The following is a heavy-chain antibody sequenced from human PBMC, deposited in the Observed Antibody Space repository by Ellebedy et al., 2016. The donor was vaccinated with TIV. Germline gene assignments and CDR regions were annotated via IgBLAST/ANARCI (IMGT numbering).Heavy chain of an antibody. J-gene: IGHJ4*02. Sequence: GGSLRLSCAASGFTFSDYYMSWIRQAPGKGLEWVSYVSSGSTHTIYADSVKVRFTLSRDNAKNTLYLQMNSLRAEDTAVYYCAREISGSYYGFGYWGQGTLVTVSS. CDR3: AREISGSYYGFGY. CDR1: GFTFSDYY. D-gene: IGHD1-26*01. CDR2: VSSGSTHT. V-gene: IGHV3-11*06.